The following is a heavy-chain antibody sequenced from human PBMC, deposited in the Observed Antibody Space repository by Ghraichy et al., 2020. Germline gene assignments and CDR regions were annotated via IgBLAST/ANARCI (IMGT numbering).Heavy chain of an antibody. D-gene: IGHD2-2*01. Sequence: SETLSPTCTVSGGSISSSSYYWGWIRQPPGKGLEWIGSIYYSGSTYYNPSLKSRVTISVDTSKNQFSLKLSSVTAADTAVYYCARQVVAAIGYWGQGTLVTVSS. CDR1: GGSISSSSYY. V-gene: IGHV4-39*01. J-gene: IGHJ4*02. CDR2: IYYSGST. CDR3: ARQVVAAIGY.